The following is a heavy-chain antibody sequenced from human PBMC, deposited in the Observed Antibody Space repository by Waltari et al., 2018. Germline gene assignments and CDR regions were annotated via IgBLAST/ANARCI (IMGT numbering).Heavy chain of an antibody. CDR1: GFNVRPHL. J-gene: IGHJ4*02. CDR2: IYSGGNT. CDR3: AKQSPSYTRGWYPLES. Sequence: EVQLVESGGNFIQPGGSLRLSCAASGFNVRPHLHSGVRQTPGKGLEWVSIIYSGGNTYYAGSVKGRFTISRDNYKNMVYLEMNSLRAEDTAVYYCAKQSPSYTRGWYPLESWGPGTLVTVSP. D-gene: IGHD6-19*01. V-gene: IGHV3-53*01.